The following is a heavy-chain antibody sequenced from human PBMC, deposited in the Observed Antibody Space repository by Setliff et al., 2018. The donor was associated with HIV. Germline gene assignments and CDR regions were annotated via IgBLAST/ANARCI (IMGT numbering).Heavy chain of an antibody. D-gene: IGHD1-1*01. Sequence: PGGSLRLSCAGSGFTFSSYWMSWVRQAPGKGLEWVANIKQDGSEKYYVESVKGRFTISRXXANNXLYLQMNSLRAEDTAVYYCARDXXXXIXXTGPGXWGXXXXVTX. CDR1: GFTFSSYW. CDR2: IKQDGSEK. V-gene: IGHV3-7*01. CDR3: ARDXXXXIXXTGPGX. J-gene: IGHJ4*01.